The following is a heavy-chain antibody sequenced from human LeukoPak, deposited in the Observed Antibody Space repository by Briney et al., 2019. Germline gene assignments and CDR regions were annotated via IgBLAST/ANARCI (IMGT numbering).Heavy chain of an antibody. V-gene: IGHV3-23*01. J-gene: IGHJ4*02. CDR3: AKERELLNYFDY. Sequence: GGSLRLSCAASGFTFSSYAMSWVRQAPGKGLEWVSAISGSGGSTYYADAVKGRFTISRDNSKNTLYLQMNSLRAEDTAVHYCAKERELLNYFDYWGQGNLVTVSS. CDR1: GFTFSSYA. CDR2: ISGSGGST. D-gene: IGHD1-26*01.